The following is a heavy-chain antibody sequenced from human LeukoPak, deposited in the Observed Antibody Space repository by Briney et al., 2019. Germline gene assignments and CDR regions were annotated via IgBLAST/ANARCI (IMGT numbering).Heavy chain of an antibody. CDR3: TRDSSYYDSNGVYYYYMDV. CDR2: ISGSGVTT. CDR1: GFTFSSYG. V-gene: IGHV3-23*01. D-gene: IGHD3-22*01. Sequence: GGSLRLSCAASGFTFSSYGMSWVRQAPGKGLEWVSVISGSGVTTYYADSVQGRFTISRDDSKNTLYLQLNSLRAEDTAVYYCTRDSSYYDSNGVYYYYMDVWGKGTTVTISS. J-gene: IGHJ6*03.